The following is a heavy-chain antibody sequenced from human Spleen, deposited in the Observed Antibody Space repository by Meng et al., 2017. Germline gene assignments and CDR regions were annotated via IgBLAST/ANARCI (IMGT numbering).Heavy chain of an antibody. V-gene: IGHV4-31*03. CDR2: ISYSGNT. J-gene: IGHJ4*02. CDR1: GGSISSGGYY. D-gene: IGHD1-1*01. CDR3: ARDPHTTGTFDY. Sequence: QVQLQQSGPGVLKPSQTLSLTCSVSGGSISSGGYYWNWIRQHPGKGLEWIGYISYSGNTYYNPSLKSRVIIAVGASNNQFSLKLSSVTAADTAVYYCARDPHTTGTFDYWGPGILVTVSS.